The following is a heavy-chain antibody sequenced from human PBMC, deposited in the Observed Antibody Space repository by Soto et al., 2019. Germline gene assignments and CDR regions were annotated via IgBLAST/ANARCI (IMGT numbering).Heavy chain of an antibody. CDR2: ISYDGSNK. CDR1: GFTFSSYG. J-gene: IGHJ4*02. V-gene: IGHV3-30*18. CDR3: AKGDDYGGNPVPDY. D-gene: IGHD4-17*01. Sequence: QVQLVESEGGVVQPGRSLRLSCAASGFTFSSYGMHWVRQAPGKGLEWVAVISYDGSNKYYADSVKGRFTISRDNSKNTLYLQMNSLRAEDTAVYYCAKGDDYGGNPVPDYWGQGTLVTVSS.